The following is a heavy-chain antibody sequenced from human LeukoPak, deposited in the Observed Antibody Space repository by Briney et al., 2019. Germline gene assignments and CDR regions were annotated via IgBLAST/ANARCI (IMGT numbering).Heavy chain of an antibody. CDR3: ARCSMVTMRGAFDI. D-gene: IGHD4-17*01. CDR2: IYSGGST. J-gene: IGHJ3*02. V-gene: IGHV3-53*01. Sequence: GGSLRLSCAASGFTVSSNYMSWVRQAPGKGLEWVSVIYSGGSTYYADSVKGRFTISRDNSKNTLYLQMNRLRAEDTAVYYCARCSMVTMRGAFDIWGQGTMVTVSS. CDR1: GFTVSSNY.